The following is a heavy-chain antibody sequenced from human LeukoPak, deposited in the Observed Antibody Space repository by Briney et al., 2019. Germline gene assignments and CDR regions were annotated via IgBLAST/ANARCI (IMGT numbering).Heavy chain of an antibody. J-gene: IGHJ1*01. Sequence: GGSLRLSCTASGFTFSSYAMSWVRQAPGKGLEWVSTISGSGGSTYYADSVKGRFTISKDNSKNTLCVQMNSLTAEDTAVYYCAKDRGSVTYEYFQYWGQGTLVTVSS. CDR1: GFTFSSYA. CDR2: ISGSGGST. D-gene: IGHD3-10*01. V-gene: IGHV3-23*01. CDR3: AKDRGSVTYEYFQY.